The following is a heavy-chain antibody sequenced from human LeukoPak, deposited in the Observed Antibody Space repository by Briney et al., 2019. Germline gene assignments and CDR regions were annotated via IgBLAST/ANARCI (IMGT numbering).Heavy chain of an antibody. V-gene: IGHV1-46*03. D-gene: IGHD4-11*01. CDR2: INPSGGST. J-gene: IGHJ4*02. CDR3: VRGDSNYYFDY. CDR1: GYTFTSYY. Sequence: ASVKVSCKASGYTFTSYYMHWVRQAPGQGLEWTGTINPSGGSTSYAQKFQGRVTMTRDTSTSTVYMELSSLRSEDTAVYYCVRGDSNYYFDYWGQGTLVTVSS.